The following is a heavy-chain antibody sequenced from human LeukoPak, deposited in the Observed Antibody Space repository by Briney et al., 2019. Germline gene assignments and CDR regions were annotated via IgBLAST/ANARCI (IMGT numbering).Heavy chain of an antibody. D-gene: IGHD3-3*01. CDR2: IYYSGST. CDR1: GGSISSYY. J-gene: IGHJ5*02. V-gene: IGHV4-59*01. Sequence: PSETLYLTCTVSGGSISSYYWSWIRQPPGKGLEWIGYIYYSGSTNYNPSLKSPVTISVDTSKNQFSLKLSSVTAADTAVYYCARAPRSGAYWFDPWGQGTLVTVSS. CDR3: ARAPRSGAYWFDP.